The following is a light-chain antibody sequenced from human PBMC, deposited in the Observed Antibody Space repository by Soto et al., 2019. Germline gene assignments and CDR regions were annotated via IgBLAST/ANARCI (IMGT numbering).Light chain of an antibody. CDR2: DVS. J-gene: IGLJ1*01. Sequence: QSVLTQPASVSGSPGQSITVSCTGASSDVGGYNYVSWYQQHPGKAPRLMIYDVSNRPSGVPNRFSGSKSGNTASLTISGLQAEDEADYYCSSYTRSSTYAFGTGTKVTVL. CDR3: SSYTRSSTYA. V-gene: IGLV2-14*01. CDR1: SSDVGGYNY.